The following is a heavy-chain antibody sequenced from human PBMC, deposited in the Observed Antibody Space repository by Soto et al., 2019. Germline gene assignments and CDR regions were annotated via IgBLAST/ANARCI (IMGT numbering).Heavy chain of an antibody. CDR2: ISSDGTYT. J-gene: IGHJ4*02. Sequence: QVQLVESGGDVVQPGRSLTLSCVGSEFIFSAHGMHWVRQAPGKGLEWVAVISSDGTYTHYADSVKGRFTISRDNSKNTLSLQLNSLRFADTALYFCAKDFGTCTGHATWYHFDHWGQGTLLTVSS. V-gene: IGHV3-30*18. CDR3: AKDFGTCTGHATWYHFDH. CDR1: EFIFSAHG. D-gene: IGHD2-8*02.